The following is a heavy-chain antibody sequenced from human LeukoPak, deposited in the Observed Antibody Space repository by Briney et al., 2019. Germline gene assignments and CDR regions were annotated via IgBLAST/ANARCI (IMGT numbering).Heavy chain of an antibody. V-gene: IGHV3-21*01. J-gene: IGHJ3*02. CDR2: ISSSSSYI. CDR3: ARLVRGGDGFDI. CDR1: GFTFSSYG. D-gene: IGHD3-10*01. Sequence: GGSLRLSCAASGFTFSSYGMHWVRQAPGKGLEWVSSISSSSSYIYYADSVKGRFTISRDNAKNSLHLQMNSLRAEDTAVYYCARLVRGGDGFDIWGQGTMVTVSS.